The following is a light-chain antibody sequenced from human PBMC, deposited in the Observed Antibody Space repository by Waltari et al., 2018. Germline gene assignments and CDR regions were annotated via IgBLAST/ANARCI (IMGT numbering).Light chain of an antibody. Sequence: EIVMTQSPLSLPVTPGEPASISCRSSQSLLQTNGYKYLDWYLQKPGQSPQLLIYLGSNRASGVPDRFSGSGSDTDFTLKISRVEAEDVGVYYSMQALETPPTFGGGTKVEI. CDR3: MQALETPPT. CDR2: LGS. J-gene: IGKJ4*01. CDR1: QSLLQTNGYKY. V-gene: IGKV2-28*01.